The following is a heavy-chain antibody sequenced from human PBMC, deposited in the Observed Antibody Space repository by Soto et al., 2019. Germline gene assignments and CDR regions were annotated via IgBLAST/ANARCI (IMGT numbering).Heavy chain of an antibody. CDR3: ARKDCSGGSCYSWYFDY. CDR1: GFSLSTGGMC. V-gene: IGHV2-70*01. CDR2: IDWDDDK. D-gene: IGHD2-15*01. J-gene: IGHJ4*02. Sequence: SGPTLVNPTQTLTLTCTFSGFSLSTGGMCVSWIRQPPGKALEWLALIDWDDDKYYSTSLKTRLTISKDTSKNQVVLTMTNMDPVDTATYYCARKDCSGGSCYSWYFDYWGQGTLVTVSS.